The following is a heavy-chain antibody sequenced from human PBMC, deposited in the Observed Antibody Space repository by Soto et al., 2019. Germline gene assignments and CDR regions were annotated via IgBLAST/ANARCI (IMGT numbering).Heavy chain of an antibody. CDR3: ATDPLKYDSSWYVDWWLYP. Sequence: VQLLETGGGLVQPGGSLRLSCAAFGFTINNFAIRWVRQAPGKGLELVSSFTAFGDSTYDSTPVRGRLTISRDNSKNTVYLQMNGLRVEDTAVYYCATDPLKYDSSWYVDWWLYPWGQGTLVTVSS. J-gene: IGHJ5*02. V-gene: IGHV3-23*01. CDR1: GFTINNFA. D-gene: IGHD6-13*01. CDR2: FTAFGDST.